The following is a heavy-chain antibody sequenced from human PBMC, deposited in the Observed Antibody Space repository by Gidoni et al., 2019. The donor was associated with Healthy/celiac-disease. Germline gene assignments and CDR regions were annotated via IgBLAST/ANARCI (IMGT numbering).Heavy chain of an antibody. CDR2: ISWDIGSI. Sequence: EVQLVESGGGLVQPGRSLRLSCAASGFTFDDYDMHWVRQAPGKGLEWVSGISWDIGSIGYADSVKGRFTISRDNAKNSLYLQMNSLRAEDTALYYCAKGGPGTNAFDIWGQGTMVTVSS. D-gene: IGHD1-1*01. CDR1: GFTFDDYD. J-gene: IGHJ3*02. V-gene: IGHV3-9*01. CDR3: AKGGPGTNAFDI.